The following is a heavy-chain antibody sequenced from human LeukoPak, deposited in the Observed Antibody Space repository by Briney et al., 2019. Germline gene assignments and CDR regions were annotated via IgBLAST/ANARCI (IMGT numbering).Heavy chain of an antibody. CDR2: IRYDGSNK. Sequence: GGSLRLSCAASGFTFSSYGMHWVRQAPGKGLEWVAFIRYDGSNKYYADSVKGRFTISRDNSKNTLYLQMNSLRAKDTAVYYCAKDLAAAGTQFDYWGQGTLVTVSS. CDR1: GFTFSSYG. CDR3: AKDLAAAGTQFDY. D-gene: IGHD6-13*01. V-gene: IGHV3-30*02. J-gene: IGHJ4*02.